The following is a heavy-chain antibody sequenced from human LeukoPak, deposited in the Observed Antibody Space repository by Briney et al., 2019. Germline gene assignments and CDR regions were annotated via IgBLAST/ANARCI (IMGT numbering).Heavy chain of an antibody. D-gene: IGHD5-12*01. CDR3: AREEGLDY. J-gene: IGHJ4*02. CDR1: GFSFSSYE. V-gene: IGHV3-48*03. CDR2: ISSSGSTK. Sequence: GGSLRLSCAASGFSFSSYEMNWVRQAPGKGLEWVSYISSSGSTKEYADSVKGRFTISRDNAKNSLYLQMNSLRVEDTAVYYCAREEGLDYWGQGTLVTVSS.